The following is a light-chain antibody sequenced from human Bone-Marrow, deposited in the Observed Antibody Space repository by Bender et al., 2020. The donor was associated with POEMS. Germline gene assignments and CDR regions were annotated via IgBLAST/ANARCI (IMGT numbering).Light chain of an antibody. CDR3: QSFDNSLGGWV. Sequence: QSVLTQPPSASGTPGQRVTISCSGSSSNIGINTVNWYQQLPGTAPKVLIYANTNRPSGVPDRFSGSKSGTSASLAITGLQAEDEADYYCQSFDNSLGGWVFGGGTKLTVL. J-gene: IGLJ3*02. V-gene: IGLV1-44*01. CDR1: SSNIGINT. CDR2: ANT.